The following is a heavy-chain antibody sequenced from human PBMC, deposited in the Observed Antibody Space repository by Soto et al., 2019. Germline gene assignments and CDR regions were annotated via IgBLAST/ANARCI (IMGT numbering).Heavy chain of an antibody. Sequence: SETLSLTCAVYGGSFSGYYWSWIRQPPGKGLEWIGEINHSGSTNYNPSLKSRVTISVDTSKNQFSLKLSSVTAADTAAYYCARGRRIRLELRHYFDYWGQGTLVTVSS. CDR1: GGSFSGYY. J-gene: IGHJ4*02. CDR3: ARGRRIRLELRHYFDY. CDR2: INHSGST. V-gene: IGHV4-34*01. D-gene: IGHD1-7*01.